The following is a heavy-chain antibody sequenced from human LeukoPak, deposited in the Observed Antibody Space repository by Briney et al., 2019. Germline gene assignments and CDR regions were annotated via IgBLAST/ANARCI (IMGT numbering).Heavy chain of an antibody. CDR2: IYYNRRT. Sequence: SETLSLTCTVSGGSISSYYWGWIRQPPGKGLEWIGNIYYNRRTYYSPSLKSRGTISVDTSNNQFSLKLSSVTAADTAVYYCARITDRTIFGEIMHGFDIWGQGAPVTVSS. CDR1: GGSISSYY. D-gene: IGHD3-3*01. V-gene: IGHV4-39*01. J-gene: IGHJ3*02. CDR3: ARITDRTIFGEIMHGFDI.